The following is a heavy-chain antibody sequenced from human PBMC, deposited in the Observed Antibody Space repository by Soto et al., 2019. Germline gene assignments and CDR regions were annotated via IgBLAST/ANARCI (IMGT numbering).Heavy chain of an antibody. CDR3: VKDSRYLGYCAGGSCYFDY. J-gene: IGHJ4*02. CDR1: GFTFSNYA. V-gene: IGHV3-23*01. CDR2: ISGSGGHI. D-gene: IGHD2-15*01. Sequence: EVQLLESGGGLVQPGGSLRLSCTASGFTFSNYAMNWVRQAPGKGLEWVSAISGSGGHIYYTDSVKGRFTISRDNSKDTLYLQMNSLRAEDTAVYYCVKDSRYLGYCAGGSCYFDYWGQGTLVTVSS.